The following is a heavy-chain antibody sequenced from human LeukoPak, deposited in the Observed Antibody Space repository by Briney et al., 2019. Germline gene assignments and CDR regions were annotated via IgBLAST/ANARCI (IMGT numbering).Heavy chain of an antibody. D-gene: IGHD3-22*01. CDR2: IIPIFGTA. Sequence: SVKVSCKASGGTLSSYAISWVRQAPGQGLEWMGGIIPIFGTANYAQKFQSRVTITTDESTSTAYMELSSLRSEDTAVYYCACDSSGYYKTNFDYWGQGTLVTVSS. CDR1: GGTLSSYA. V-gene: IGHV1-69*05. J-gene: IGHJ4*02. CDR3: ACDSSGYYKTNFDY.